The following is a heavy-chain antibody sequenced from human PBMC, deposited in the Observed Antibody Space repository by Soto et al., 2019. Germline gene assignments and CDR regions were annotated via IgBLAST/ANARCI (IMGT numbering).Heavy chain of an antibody. CDR3: AGHYDFSDSYYGMDV. CDR1: GYTFTSYG. CDR2: IGAYNGNT. J-gene: IGHJ6*02. Sequence: ASVKVSCKASGYTFTSYGISWVRQAPGQGLEWMGWIGAYNGNTNYAQKLQGRVTMTTDTSTSTAYMELRSLRSDDTAVYYCAGHYDFSDSYYGMDVWGQGTTVTFSS. V-gene: IGHV1-18*01. D-gene: IGHD3-3*01.